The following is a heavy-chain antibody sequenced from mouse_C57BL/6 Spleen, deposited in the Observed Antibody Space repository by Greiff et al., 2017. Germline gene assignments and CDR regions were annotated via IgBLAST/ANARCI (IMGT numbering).Heavy chain of an antibody. CDR3: ARKGTTAVVATRYFDV. V-gene: IGHV1-53*01. D-gene: IGHD1-1*01. CDR2: INPSNGGT. J-gene: IGHJ1*03. CDR1: GYTFTSYW. Sequence: QVQLQQPGTELVKPGASVKLSCKASGYTFTSYWMHWVKQRPGQGLEWIGNINPSNGGTNYNEKFKSKATLTVDKSSSTAYMQLSSLTSEDSAVXYCARKGTTAVVATRYFDVWGTGTTVTVSS.